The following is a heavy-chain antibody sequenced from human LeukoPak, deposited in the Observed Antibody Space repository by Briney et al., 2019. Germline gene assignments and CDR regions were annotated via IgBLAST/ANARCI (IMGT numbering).Heavy chain of an antibody. J-gene: IGHJ4*02. CDR2: IYYSGST. D-gene: IGHD3-22*01. CDR3: ARGGDSRGFDY. V-gene: IGHV4-59*12. CDR1: GGSIRSYY. Sequence: SETLSLTCTVSGGSIRSYYWSWIRQPPGKGLEWIGYIYYSGSTNYNPSLKSRVTISVDTSKNQFSLKLSSVTAADTAVYYCARGGDSRGFDYWGQGTLVTVSS.